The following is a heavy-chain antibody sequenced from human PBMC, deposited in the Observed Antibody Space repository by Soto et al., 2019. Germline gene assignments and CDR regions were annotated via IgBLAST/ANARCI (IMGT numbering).Heavy chain of an antibody. J-gene: IGHJ4*02. V-gene: IGHV4-39*01. CDR1: GGSIDRSNYY. Sequence: QLQLQESGPGLVKPSETLSLTCTVSGGSIDRSNYYWDWIRQPPGKGLEWLGTTYYNGNAYYNPSLKSRVTMSAETSKDQFSLKLISVTAADTAVYYCARHFVAVVIKGWGYWGQGTLVTVSS. D-gene: IGHD3-22*01. CDR2: TYYNGNA. CDR3: ARHFVAVVIKGWGY.